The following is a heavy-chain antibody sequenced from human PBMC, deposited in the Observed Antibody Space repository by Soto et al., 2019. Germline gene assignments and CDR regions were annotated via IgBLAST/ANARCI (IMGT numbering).Heavy chain of an antibody. CDR2: IKSKTDGGTT. Sequence: PAGSLRLSCAASGFTFSNAVMSWVRQSPGKGLEWVGRIKSKTDGGTTDYAAPVKGRFTISRDDSKNTLYLQMNSLKTEDTAVYYCTIQVGFGFNYWGQGTLVTVSS. J-gene: IGHJ4*02. D-gene: IGHD3-10*01. V-gene: IGHV3-15*01. CDR3: TIQVGFGFNY. CDR1: GFTFSNAV.